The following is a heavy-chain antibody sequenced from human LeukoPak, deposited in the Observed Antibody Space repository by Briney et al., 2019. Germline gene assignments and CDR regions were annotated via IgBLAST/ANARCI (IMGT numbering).Heavy chain of an antibody. CDR1: GFTFSNHW. Sequence: GGSLRLSCAASGFTFSNHWMSWVRQAPGKGLEWVANIKADGSETYYVDSVKGRFTISRDNVKKSLSLQMDSLRAEDTAVYFCARVGYCTSTSCYILHYDHWGQGTQVTVSS. CDR2: IKADGSET. J-gene: IGHJ4*02. CDR3: ARVGYCTSTSCYILHYDH. D-gene: IGHD2-2*02. V-gene: IGHV3-7*01.